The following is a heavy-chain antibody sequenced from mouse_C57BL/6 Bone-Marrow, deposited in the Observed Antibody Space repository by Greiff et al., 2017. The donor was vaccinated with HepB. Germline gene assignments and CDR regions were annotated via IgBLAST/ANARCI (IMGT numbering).Heavy chain of an antibody. Sequence: VQLVESGPGLVAPSQSLSITCTVSGFSLTSYGVDWVRQSPGKGLEWLGVIWGVGRTNYNSALKSRLRITKDNSKSQVLVKMNSLQTDDTAMYYCAAHYYGSSYRFAYWGQGTLVTVSA. J-gene: IGHJ3*01. CDR1: GFSLTSYG. CDR3: AAHYYGSSYRFAY. D-gene: IGHD1-1*01. V-gene: IGHV2-6*01. CDR2: IWGVGRT.